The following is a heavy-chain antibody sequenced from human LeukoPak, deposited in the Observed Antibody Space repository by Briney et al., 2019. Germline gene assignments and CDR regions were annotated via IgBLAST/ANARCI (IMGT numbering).Heavy chain of an antibody. CDR3: AFWGYCSGGSCVLAFDI. Sequence: PSETLSLTCAVYGGSFSGYYWSWIRQPPGKGLEWIGEINHSGSTNYNPSLKSRVTISVDTSKNQFSLKLSSVTAADTAVYYCAFWGYCSGGSCVLAFDIWGQGTMVTVSS. J-gene: IGHJ3*02. CDR1: GGSFSGYY. D-gene: IGHD2-15*01. CDR2: INHSGST. V-gene: IGHV4-34*01.